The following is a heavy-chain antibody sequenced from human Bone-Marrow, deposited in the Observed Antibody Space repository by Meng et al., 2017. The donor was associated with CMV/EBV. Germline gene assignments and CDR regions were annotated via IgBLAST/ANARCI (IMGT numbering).Heavy chain of an antibody. CDR3: AHWEYSSGWLIYFDY. CDR1: GFSLSSSGLG. D-gene: IGHD6-19*01. J-gene: IGHJ4*02. CDR2: IYWNDDK. Sequence: SGPTLVKPRQTLTLTCTFSGFSLSSSGLGVGWMRQTPGKALEWLALIYWNDDKYYSPSLKSRLTITKDTSKNQVVLTMTNMDPVDTATYYCAHWEYSSGWLIYFDYWGQGTLVTVSS. V-gene: IGHV2-5*01.